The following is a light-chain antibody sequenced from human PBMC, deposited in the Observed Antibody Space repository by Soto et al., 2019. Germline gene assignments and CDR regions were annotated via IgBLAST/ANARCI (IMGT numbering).Light chain of an antibody. CDR2: DVS. Sequence: LNKPVYGTGAAREASPITRTGTSSDGGNYNVVSWYHQHPGKAPKLMIYDVSKRPSGVSDRFSGSKSGNTASLTISGLQAEDEADYHCCSRGGSSSAYVFGTGTEVTVL. CDR1: SSDGGNYNV. J-gene: IGLJ1*01. CDR3: CSRGGSSSAYV. V-gene: IGLV2-23*02.